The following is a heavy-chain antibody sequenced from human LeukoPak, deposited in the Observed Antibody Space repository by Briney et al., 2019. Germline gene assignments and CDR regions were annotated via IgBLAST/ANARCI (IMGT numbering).Heavy chain of an antibody. Sequence: SVKVSCKASGGTFSSYAISWVRQAPGQGLKWMGGIIPIFGTANYAQKFQGRVTITADESTSTAYMELSSLRSEDTAVYYCARDPGLVPAATNWFDPWGQGTLVTVSS. D-gene: IGHD2-2*01. V-gene: IGHV1-69*13. J-gene: IGHJ5*02. CDR1: GGTFSSYA. CDR2: IIPIFGTA. CDR3: ARDPGLVPAATNWFDP.